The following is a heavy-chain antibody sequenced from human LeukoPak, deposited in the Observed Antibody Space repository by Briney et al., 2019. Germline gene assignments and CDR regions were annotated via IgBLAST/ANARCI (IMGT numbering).Heavy chain of an antibody. CDR2: ISSSSSTI. J-gene: IGHJ4*02. CDR1: GFTFSDYY. CDR3: ARDGSDYYDSSGALYFDY. Sequence: GGSLRLSCAASGFTFSDYYMSWIRQAPGKGLEWVSYISSSSSTIYYADSVKGRFTISRDNAKNSLYLQMNSLRAEDTAVYYCARDGSDYYDSSGALYFDYWGQGTLVTVSS. D-gene: IGHD3-22*01. V-gene: IGHV3-11*04.